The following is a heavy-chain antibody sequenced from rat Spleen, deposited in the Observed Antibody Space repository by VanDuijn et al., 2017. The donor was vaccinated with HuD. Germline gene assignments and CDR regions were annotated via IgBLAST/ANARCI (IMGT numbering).Heavy chain of an antibody. V-gene: IGHV2S63*01. D-gene: IGHD1-11*01. CDR1: GFSLTDYS. Sequence: EVQLKESGPGLVQPSQTLSLTCTVSGFSLTDYSVHWVRQPPGKGLEWMGVMWSGGSTAYNSALKSRLSISRDTSKSQVFLKMNSLQTEDTAIYYCTRDAYGGSGLDYWGQGVMVTVSS. J-gene: IGHJ2*01. CDR3: TRDAYGGSGLDY. CDR2: MWSGGST.